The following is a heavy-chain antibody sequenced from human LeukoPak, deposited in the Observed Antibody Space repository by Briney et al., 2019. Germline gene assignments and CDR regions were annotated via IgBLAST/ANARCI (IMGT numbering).Heavy chain of an antibody. CDR3: TRGNGWYYY. CDR1: GGSISSYY. V-gene: IGHV4-59*08. Sequence: PSETLSLTCTVSGGSISSYYWNWIRQPPGKGLEWIGYIYYSGTTNYNPSLKSRVTISVDTSKNQVSLKLSSVTAADTAVYYCTRGNGWYYYWGQGTLVTVSS. J-gene: IGHJ4*02. D-gene: IGHD6-19*01. CDR2: IYYSGTT.